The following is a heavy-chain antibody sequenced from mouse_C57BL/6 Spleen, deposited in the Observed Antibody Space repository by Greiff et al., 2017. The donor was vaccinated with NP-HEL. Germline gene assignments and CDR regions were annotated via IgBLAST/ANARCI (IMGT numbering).Heavy chain of an antibody. CDR3: AREAGGAMDY. CDR2: ISSGGSYT. D-gene: IGHD1-1*02. V-gene: IGHV5-6*01. CDR1: GFTFSSYG. Sequence: EVNLVESGGDLVKPGGSLKLSCAASGFTFSSYGMSWVRQTPDKRLEWVATISSGGSYTYYPDSVKGRFTISRDNAKNTLYLQMSSLKSEDTAMYYCAREAGGAMDYWGQGTSVTVSS. J-gene: IGHJ4*01.